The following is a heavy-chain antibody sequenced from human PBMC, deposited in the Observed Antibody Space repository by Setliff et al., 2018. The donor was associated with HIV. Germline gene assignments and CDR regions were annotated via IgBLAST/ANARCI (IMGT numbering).Heavy chain of an antibody. J-gene: IGHJ4*02. D-gene: IGHD6-19*01. Sequence: SETLSLTCTVSGGSISSSSYYWGWIRQPPGKGLEWIGSIYYSGSTYYNPSLKSRVTISVDTSKDQFSLKLRSVTAADTAVYYCEVAGQWGQGTLVTVSS. V-gene: IGHV4-39*01. CDR2: IYYSGST. CDR3: EVAGQ. CDR1: GGSISSSSYY.